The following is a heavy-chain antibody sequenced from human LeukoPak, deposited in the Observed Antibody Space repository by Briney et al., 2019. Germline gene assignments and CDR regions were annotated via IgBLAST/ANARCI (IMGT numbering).Heavy chain of an antibody. Sequence: GGSLRLSCAASGFTVSSNYMSWVRQAPGKGLEWVSAISGGGGTTYYADSVKGRFTISRDNSKNTLFLQMNSLRPEDTAVYYCAKDREGLSSGYDLEYFDYWGQGTLVTVSS. CDR3: AKDREGLSSGYDLEYFDY. D-gene: IGHD5-12*01. V-gene: IGHV3-23*01. CDR1: GFTVSSNY. J-gene: IGHJ4*02. CDR2: ISGGGGTT.